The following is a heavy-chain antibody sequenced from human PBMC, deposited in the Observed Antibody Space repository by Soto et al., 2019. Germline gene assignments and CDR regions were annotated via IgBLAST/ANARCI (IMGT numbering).Heavy chain of an antibody. CDR1: NGSISPYY. V-gene: IGHV4-59*08. J-gene: IGHJ4*02. Sequence: PSETLSLTCTVSNGSISPYYWSWIRQSPGKGLEWIGYIYYAGSFTYNPSLKSRVTISLNTSKNEVSLRLTSVTAADTAVYYCARLGGYYQALDSWGQGTLVTVPQ. CDR2: IYYAGSF. D-gene: IGHD3-22*01. CDR3: ARLGGYYQALDS.